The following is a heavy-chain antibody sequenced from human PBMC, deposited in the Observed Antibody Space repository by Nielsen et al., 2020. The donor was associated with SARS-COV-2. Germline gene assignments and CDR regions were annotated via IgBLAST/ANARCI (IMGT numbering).Heavy chain of an antibody. V-gene: IGHV1-8*01. Sequence: SVKVSCKASGYTFTSYDINWVRQATGQGLEWMGWMNPNSGNTGYAQKFQGRVTMPRNTSISTAYMELSSLRSEDTAVYYCARGLRYSGFWSGQHWYFDLWGRGTLVTVSS. J-gene: IGHJ2*01. CDR3: ARGLRYSGFWSGQHWYFDL. D-gene: IGHD3-3*01. CDR2: MNPNSGNT. CDR1: GYTFTSYD.